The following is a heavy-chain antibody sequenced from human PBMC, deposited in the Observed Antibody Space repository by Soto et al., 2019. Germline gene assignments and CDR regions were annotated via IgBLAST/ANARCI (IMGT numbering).Heavy chain of an antibody. D-gene: IGHD2-8*01. Sequence: LRLSCAASGFTFSRYAMHWVRQAPGEGLEWVAVISRDGSSKYYGDSVKGRFTVSRDNSNNTLYLSMTSLRPDDTAVFYCARSRNGAVPDSINFWGQGTLVTVSS. CDR2: ISRDGSSK. V-gene: IGHV3-30-3*01. CDR1: GFTFSRYA. J-gene: IGHJ4*02. CDR3: ARSRNGAVPDSINF.